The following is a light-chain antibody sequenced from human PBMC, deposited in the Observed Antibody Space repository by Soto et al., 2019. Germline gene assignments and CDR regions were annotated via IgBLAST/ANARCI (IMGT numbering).Light chain of an antibody. CDR1: QGISSY. CDR3: QQRNSYPFT. V-gene: IGKV1-9*01. CDR2: AAS. J-gene: IGKJ3*01. Sequence: IQLTQSPSSLSASVGDRVTITCRASQGISSYLAWYQQKPGKAPKLLIYAASTLQSGVPSRFSGSGSGTDFTLTSSSLQPEDFATYYCQQRNSYPFTFGPGTKVDIK.